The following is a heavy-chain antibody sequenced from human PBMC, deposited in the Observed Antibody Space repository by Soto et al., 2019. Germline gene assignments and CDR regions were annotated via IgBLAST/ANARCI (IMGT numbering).Heavy chain of an antibody. V-gene: IGHV4-59*01. CDR3: ARGNYYDSSGYYDY. J-gene: IGHJ4*02. D-gene: IGHD3-22*01. CDR2: IYYSGST. CDR1: VGSISSYY. Sequence: SETLSLTCTVSVGSISSYYWSWIRQPPGKGLEWIGYIYYSGSTNYNPSLKSRVTISVDTSKNQFSLKLSSVTAADTAVYYCARGNYYDSSGYYDYWGQGTLVTVSS.